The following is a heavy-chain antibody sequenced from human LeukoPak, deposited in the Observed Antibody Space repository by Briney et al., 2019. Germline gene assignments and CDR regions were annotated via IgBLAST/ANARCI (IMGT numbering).Heavy chain of an antibody. J-gene: IGHJ6*02. D-gene: IGHD4-17*01. CDR2: INAGNGNT. Sequence: ASVKVSCKASGYTFTSYAMHWVRQAPGQRLEWMGWINAGNGNTKYSQKFQGRVTITRDTSASTAYMELSSLRSEDTAVYYCARCPTTVIHRYYGMDVWGQGTTVTVSS. CDR1: GYTFTSYA. V-gene: IGHV1-3*01. CDR3: ARCPTTVIHRYYGMDV.